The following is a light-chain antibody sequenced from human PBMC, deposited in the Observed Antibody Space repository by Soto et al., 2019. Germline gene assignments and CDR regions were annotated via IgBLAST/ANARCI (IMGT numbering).Light chain of an antibody. V-gene: IGKV1-39*01. CDR1: QSISIY. Sequence: DIQMTQSPSSLAASVGDRVTITCRASQSISIYSNWYQQKPGKAPKLVIYTASNLQSGVPSRFSGSGSGTDFALSISSLQPEDFVTYYCQQSYSNPVTFGQGTRLEIK. J-gene: IGKJ5*01. CDR3: QQSYSNPVT. CDR2: TAS.